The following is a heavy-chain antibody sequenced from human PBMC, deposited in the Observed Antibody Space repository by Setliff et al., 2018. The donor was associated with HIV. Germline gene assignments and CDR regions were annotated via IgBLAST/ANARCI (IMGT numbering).Heavy chain of an antibody. CDR2: IWYDGSNK. D-gene: IGHD2-8*01. CDR1: GFTFSSYG. J-gene: IGHJ4*02. V-gene: IGHV3-33*06. CDR3: AKAKSSRMGPPFTDLDY. Sequence: PGGSLRLSCAASGFTFSSYGMHWVRQAPGKGLEWVAVIWYDGSNKYYADSVKGRFTISRDNSKNTLYLQMNSLRAEDTAVYYCAKAKSSRMGPPFTDLDYWGQGTQVTVSS.